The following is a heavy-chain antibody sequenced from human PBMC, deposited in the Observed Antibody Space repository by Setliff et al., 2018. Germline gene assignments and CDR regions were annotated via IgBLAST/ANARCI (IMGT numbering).Heavy chain of an antibody. CDR2: ITVSGNT. J-gene: IGHJ4*02. V-gene: IGHV3-23*01. CDR3: AKCGRFAPSGWFQYVDS. D-gene: IGHD6-19*01. CDR1: GFTFSNYA. Sequence: GSLRLSCAASGFTFSNYAMTWVRQAPGKGLEWVSAITVSGNTHYADSVKGRFTISRDNSKNTLSLQMDSLRAEDTATYYCAKCGRFAPSGWFQYVDSWAQGTLVTVSS.